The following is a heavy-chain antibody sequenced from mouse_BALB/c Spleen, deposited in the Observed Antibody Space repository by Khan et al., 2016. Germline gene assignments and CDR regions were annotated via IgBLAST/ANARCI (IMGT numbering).Heavy chain of an antibody. CDR2: IDPANVNT. CDR3: TREGYYSY. J-gene: IGHJ2*01. V-gene: IGHV14-3*02. Sequence: VQLQQSGAELVKPGASVKLSYTASGFNIKDTYMHWVKQRPEQGLEWIGRIDPANVNTKYDPKFQGKATITADTSSNTAYLQLSSLTSEDTAVYYCTREGYYSYWGQGTTLTVSS. CDR1: GFNIKDTY. D-gene: IGHD2-3*01.